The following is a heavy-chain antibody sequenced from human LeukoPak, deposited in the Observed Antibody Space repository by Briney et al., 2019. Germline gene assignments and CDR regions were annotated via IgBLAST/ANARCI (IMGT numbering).Heavy chain of an antibody. CDR2: ISAYNGNT. D-gene: IGHD4-17*01. V-gene: IGHV1-18*01. Sequence: GASVKVSCKASGYTFTSYGISWVRQAPGQGLEWMGWISAYNGNTNYAQKLQGRVTMTTDTSTSTAYMELRSLRSDDTAVYYCAKDLPDYGDYESSDPPVYYFDYWGQGTLVTVSS. J-gene: IGHJ4*02. CDR3: AKDLPDYGDYESSDPPVYYFDY. CDR1: GYTFTSYG.